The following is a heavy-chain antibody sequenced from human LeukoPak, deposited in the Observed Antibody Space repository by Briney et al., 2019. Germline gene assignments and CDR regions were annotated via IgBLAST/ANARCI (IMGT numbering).Heavy chain of an antibody. CDR2: ISSSSSYT. V-gene: IGHV3-11*03. CDR1: GIPFSDYY. J-gene: IGHJ5*02. Sequence: GGSLRLSCVVSGIPFSDYYMNWIRQAPGKGLEWISYISSSSSYTDYADSVKGRFTISRDNAKSALYLQMNNLRLEDTAVYYCAAGTAADLWGQGTLVTVSS. CDR3: AAGTAADL. D-gene: IGHD6-13*01.